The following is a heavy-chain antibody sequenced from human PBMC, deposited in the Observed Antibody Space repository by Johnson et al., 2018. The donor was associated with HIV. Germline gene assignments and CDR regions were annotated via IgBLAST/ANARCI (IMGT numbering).Heavy chain of an antibody. CDR1: GFTFDDYT. V-gene: IGHV3-43*01. J-gene: IGHJ3*02. CDR3: AKDIGPKYSSSPGAFDI. Sequence: EVQLVESGGGVVRPGGSLRLSCAASGFTFDDYTMHWVRQAPGKGLEWVSLISWDGGSTYYADSVKGRFTISRDNSKNSLYLQMNSLRTEDTALYYCAKDIGPKYSSSPGAFDIWGQGTMVTVSS. D-gene: IGHD6-6*01. CDR2: ISWDGGST.